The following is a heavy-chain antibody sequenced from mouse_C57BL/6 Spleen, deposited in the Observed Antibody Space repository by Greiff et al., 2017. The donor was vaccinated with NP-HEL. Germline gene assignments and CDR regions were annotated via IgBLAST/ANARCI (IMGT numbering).Heavy chain of an antibody. J-gene: IGHJ1*03. CDR1: GYTFTSYW. V-gene: IGHV1-5*01. CDR3: TRSLYEYFDV. CDR2: IYPGNSDT. Sequence: EVQLQESGPVLARPGASVKMSCKTSGYTFTSYWMHWVKQRPGQGLEWIGAIYPGNSDTSYNQKFKGKAKLTAVTSASTAYMELSSLTNEDSAVYYCTRSLYEYFDVWGTGTTVTVSS. D-gene: IGHD2-3*01.